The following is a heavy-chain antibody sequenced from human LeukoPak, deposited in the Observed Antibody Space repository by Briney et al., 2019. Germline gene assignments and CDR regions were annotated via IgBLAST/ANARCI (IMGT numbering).Heavy chain of an antibody. CDR3: ARDESISILWW. CDR1: GYTFTNYY. CDR2: INPSGGST. D-gene: IGHD2-21*01. Sequence: GSVKVSCKASGYTFTNYYMHWVRQAPGQGLGWMGIINPSGGSTNYAQKFQGRVTMTRDTSTSTVYMELSSLRSEDTAVYYCARDESISILWWWGQGTLVTVSS. V-gene: IGHV1-46*01. J-gene: IGHJ1*01.